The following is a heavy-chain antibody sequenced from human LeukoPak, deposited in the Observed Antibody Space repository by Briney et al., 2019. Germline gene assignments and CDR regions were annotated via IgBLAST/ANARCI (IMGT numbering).Heavy chain of an antibody. CDR3: ARVGWRYYYDSSHPGDAFDI. V-gene: IGHV3-7*01. D-gene: IGHD3-22*01. CDR2: IKQDGSEK. J-gene: IGHJ3*02. CDR1: GFTFSSYW. Sequence: PGGSLRLSCAASGFTFSSYWMSWVRQAPGKGLEWVANIKQDGSEKYYVDSVKGRFTISRDNAKNSLYLQMNSRRAEDTAVYYCARVGWRYYYDSSHPGDAFDIWGQGTMVTVSS.